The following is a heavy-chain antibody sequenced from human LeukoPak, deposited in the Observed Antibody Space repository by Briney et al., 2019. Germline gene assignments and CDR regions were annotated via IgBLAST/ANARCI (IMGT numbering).Heavy chain of an antibody. CDR1: GITFSGHW. V-gene: IGHV3-74*03. CDR3: ASSGSGWYSFDY. CDR2: INGDGSST. Sequence: GGSLRLSCAASGITFSGHWMHWVRQTPGKGLVWVSRINGDGSSTAYADSVKGRFTISRDNAKNTVYLQMNSLRAEDTAVYYCASSGSGWYSFDYWGQGTLVTVSS. J-gene: IGHJ4*02. D-gene: IGHD6-19*01.